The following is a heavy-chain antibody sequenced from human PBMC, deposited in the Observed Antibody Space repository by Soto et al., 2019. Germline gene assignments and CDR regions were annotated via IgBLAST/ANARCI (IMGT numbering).Heavy chain of an antibody. CDR2: MSANNGNT. J-gene: IGHJ4*02. Sequence: GASVKVSCKASGYTFTSYDINWVRQAPGQGLEWMGWMSANNGNTNSAQKLQGRVTMTTDTSTSTAYMELRSLRSDDTAVYYCARGEVFVDYWGQGTLVTVSS. CDR1: GYTFTSYD. D-gene: IGHD3-10*01. CDR3: ARGEVFVDY. V-gene: IGHV1-18*01.